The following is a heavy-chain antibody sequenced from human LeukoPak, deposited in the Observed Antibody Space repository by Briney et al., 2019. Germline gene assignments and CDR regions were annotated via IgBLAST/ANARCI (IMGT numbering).Heavy chain of an antibody. J-gene: IGHJ5*02. CDR3: TKKGGGQLVNTRGWFDP. CDR1: GGSFSGYY. CDR2: INHSGST. V-gene: IGHV4-34*01. D-gene: IGHD6-13*01. Sequence: PSETLSLTCAVYGGSFSGYYWSWIRQPPGKGLEWIGEINHSGSTNYNPSLKSRVTISVDTSKNQFSLRLPSVTAADTAVYYCTKKGGGQLVNTRGWFDPWGQGTLVTVSS.